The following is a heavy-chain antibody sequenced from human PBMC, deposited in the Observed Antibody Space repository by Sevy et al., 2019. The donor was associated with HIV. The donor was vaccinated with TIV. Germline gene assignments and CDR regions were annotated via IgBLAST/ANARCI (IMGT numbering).Heavy chain of an antibody. Sequence: GGSLRLSCAASGFTFSSYAMSWVRQAPGKGLEWVSAISGSGGSTYYADSVKGRFTISRDNSKNTLYLQMNSLRAEDTAVYYCAKDSPIFGNYYDSSGFHFDYWGQGTLVTVSS. CDR1: GFTFSSYA. J-gene: IGHJ4*02. CDR2: ISGSGGST. D-gene: IGHD3-22*01. V-gene: IGHV3-23*01. CDR3: AKDSPIFGNYYDSSGFHFDY.